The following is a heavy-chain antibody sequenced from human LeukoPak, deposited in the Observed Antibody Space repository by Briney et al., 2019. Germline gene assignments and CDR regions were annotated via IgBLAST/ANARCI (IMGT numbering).Heavy chain of an antibody. Sequence: VASVKVSCKASGGTFSSYAISWVRQAPGQGLEWMGGIIPIFGTANYAQKFQGRVTITTDESTSTAYMELSSLRSEDTAVYYCAVGRTIFGVVKNYYYYMDVWGKGTTVTVSS. CDR3: AVGRTIFGVVKNYYYYMDV. D-gene: IGHD3-3*01. J-gene: IGHJ6*03. CDR1: GGTFSSYA. V-gene: IGHV1-69*05. CDR2: IIPIFGTA.